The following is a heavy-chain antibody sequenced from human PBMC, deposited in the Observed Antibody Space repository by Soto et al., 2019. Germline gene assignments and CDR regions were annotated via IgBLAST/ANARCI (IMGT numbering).Heavy chain of an antibody. J-gene: IGHJ6*03. CDR2: IYYSGNT. V-gene: IGHV4-59*08. CDR3: ARNGADLISYNYYYYMDV. CDR1: SGSISNYY. D-gene: IGHD3-3*02. Sequence: TSETLSLTCTVSSGSISNYYWSWIRQPPGKGLEWIGYIYYSGNTNYNPSLKSRVTISVDTSKNQFSLKVSSVTAADTAVYYCARNGADLISYNYYYYMDVWGKGTTVTVSS.